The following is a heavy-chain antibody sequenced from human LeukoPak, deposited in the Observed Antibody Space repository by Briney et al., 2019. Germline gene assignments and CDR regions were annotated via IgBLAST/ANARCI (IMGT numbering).Heavy chain of an antibody. CDR3: ARWRMTTVTIGAGYTYYYYYYMDV. CDR2: ISSSSSTI. V-gene: IGHV3-48*01. J-gene: IGHJ6*03. D-gene: IGHD4-17*01. CDR1: GFTFSSYS. Sequence: QNGGSLRLSCAASGFTFSSYSMNWVRQAPGKGLEWVSYISSSSSTIYYADSVKGRFTISRDNAKNSLYLQMNSLRAEDTAVYYCARWRMTTVTIGAGYTYYYYYYMDVWGKGTTVTVSS.